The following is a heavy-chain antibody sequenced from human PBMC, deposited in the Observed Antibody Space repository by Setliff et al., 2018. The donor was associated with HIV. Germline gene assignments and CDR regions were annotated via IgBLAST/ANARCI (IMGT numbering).Heavy chain of an antibody. J-gene: IGHJ3*02. Sequence: ASVKVSCKASGYTFTSYGISWVRQAPGQGLEWMGLMNPNSGNTGYAQNFQGSVTMTRDTSTNTVYMELSSLTSGDTAMYYCVSPMRVSQAFDIWGQGTMVTVSS. CDR2: MNPNSGNT. CDR1: GYTFTSYG. CDR3: VSPMRVSQAFDI. V-gene: IGHV1-8*02.